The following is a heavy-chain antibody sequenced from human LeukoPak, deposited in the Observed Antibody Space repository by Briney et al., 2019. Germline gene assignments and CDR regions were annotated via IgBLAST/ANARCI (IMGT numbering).Heavy chain of an antibody. D-gene: IGHD6-19*01. CDR3: ARRRSSGWKGGYYYYYMDV. CDR1: GGSISSYY. Sequence: SETLSLTCTVSGGSISSYYWSWIRQPPGKGLEWIGYIYYSGSTNYNPSLKSRVTISVDTSKNQFSLKLSSVTAADTAVYYCARRRSSGWKGGYYYYYMDVWGKGTTVTVSS. V-gene: IGHV4-59*01. J-gene: IGHJ6*03. CDR2: IYYSGST.